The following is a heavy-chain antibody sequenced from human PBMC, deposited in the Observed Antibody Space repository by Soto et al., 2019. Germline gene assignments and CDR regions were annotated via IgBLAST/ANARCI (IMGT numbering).Heavy chain of an antibody. CDR3: ARGYCSGGSCYEPYFDY. CDR2: IYYSGST. V-gene: IGHV4-59*01. J-gene: IGHJ4*02. Sequence: QVQLQESGPGLVKPSETLSLTCTVSGGSISSYYWSWIRQPPGKGLEWIGYIYYSGSTNYNPSLKSRVTISVDTSKNQFSLKLSSVTAADTAVYYCARGYCSGGSCYEPYFDYWGQGTLVTVSS. CDR1: GGSISSYY. D-gene: IGHD2-15*01.